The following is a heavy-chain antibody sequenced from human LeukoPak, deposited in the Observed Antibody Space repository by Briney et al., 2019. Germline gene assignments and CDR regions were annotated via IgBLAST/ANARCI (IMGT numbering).Heavy chain of an antibody. Sequence: SQTLSLTCAVSGGSISSGGYSWSWIRRPPGKGLEWIGYVYHSGSTYYNPSLKSRVTISVDRSKNQFSLKLSSVAAADTAVYYCARRASREDYYYGMDVWGQGTTVTVSS. CDR1: GGSISSGGYS. CDR3: ARRASREDYYYGMDV. J-gene: IGHJ6*02. V-gene: IGHV4-30-2*01. D-gene: IGHD2-2*01. CDR2: VYHSGST.